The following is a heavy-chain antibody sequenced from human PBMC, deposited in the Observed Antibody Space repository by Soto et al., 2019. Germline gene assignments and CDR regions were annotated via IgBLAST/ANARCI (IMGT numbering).Heavy chain of an antibody. CDR1: GGSFSGYY. CDR2: INHSGST. V-gene: IGHV4-34*01. D-gene: IGHD5-12*01. Sequence: QVQLQQWGAGLLKPSETLSLTCAVYGGSFSGYYWSWIRQPPGKGLEWIGEINHSGSTNYNPSLKSRVPISVDTSKNQFSLKLSSVTAADTAVYYCARAGYSGYDSVDYWGQGTLVTVSS. CDR3: ARAGYSGYDSVDY. J-gene: IGHJ4*02.